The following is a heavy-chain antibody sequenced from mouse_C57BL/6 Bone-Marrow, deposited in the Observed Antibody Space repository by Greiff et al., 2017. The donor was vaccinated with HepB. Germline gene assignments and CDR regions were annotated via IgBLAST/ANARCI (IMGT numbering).Heavy chain of an antibody. D-gene: IGHD2-3*01. Sequence: VQLKQSGPELVKPGASVKISCKASGYSFTDYNMNWVKQSNGKSLEWIGVINPNYGTTSYNQKFKGKATLTVDQSSSTAYMQLNRLTSEDSAVYYCARRVSYDGYYLYYAMDYWGQGTSVTVSS. CDR3: ARRVSYDGYYLYYAMDY. CDR2: INPNYGTT. CDR1: GYSFTDYN. V-gene: IGHV1-39*01. J-gene: IGHJ4*01.